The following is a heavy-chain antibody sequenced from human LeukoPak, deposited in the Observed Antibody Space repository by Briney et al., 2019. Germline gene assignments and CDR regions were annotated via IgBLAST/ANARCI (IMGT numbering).Heavy chain of an antibody. Sequence: GASVKVSCKASGYTFLSYFMHWVRQAPGQELEWMGIINPTGGSTTYAQKFQGRVTMTRDTSTSTVYMELSSLRSDDTAVYYCARTAARRFDYWGQETLVTVSS. J-gene: IGHJ4*02. CDR3: ARTAARRFDY. D-gene: IGHD6-6*01. CDR2: INPTGGST. CDR1: GYTFLSYF. V-gene: IGHV1-46*01.